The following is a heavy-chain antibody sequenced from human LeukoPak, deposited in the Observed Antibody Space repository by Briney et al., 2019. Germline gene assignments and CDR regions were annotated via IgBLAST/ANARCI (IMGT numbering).Heavy chain of an antibody. Sequence: ASVKVSCKASGYTFSGYYMHWVRQAPGQGLEWMGWINPNSGGTNYAQKFQGRVTMTRDTSISTAYMELSRLRSDDTAVYYCARDHYYDSSGYYTQLGPIDYWGQGTLVTVSS. D-gene: IGHD3-22*01. V-gene: IGHV1-2*02. CDR2: INPNSGGT. CDR1: GYTFSGYY. J-gene: IGHJ4*02. CDR3: ARDHYYDSSGYYTQLGPIDY.